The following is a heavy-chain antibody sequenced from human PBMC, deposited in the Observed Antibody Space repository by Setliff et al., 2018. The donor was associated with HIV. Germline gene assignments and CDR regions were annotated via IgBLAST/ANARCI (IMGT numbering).Heavy chain of an antibody. Sequence: SETLSLTCSVSHGSIFGDYWSWVRQSPGKGLEWIAWIDDSGNTNYNPSLKSRVTITVDTSNNQFSLKLSSVTAADTAVYYCARAGYYGSTSYWEYFQHWGQGTLVTVSS. J-gene: IGHJ1*01. CDR1: HGSIFGDY. D-gene: IGHD3-22*01. CDR3: ARAGYYGSTSYWEYFQH. CDR2: IDDSGNT. V-gene: IGHV4-59*01.